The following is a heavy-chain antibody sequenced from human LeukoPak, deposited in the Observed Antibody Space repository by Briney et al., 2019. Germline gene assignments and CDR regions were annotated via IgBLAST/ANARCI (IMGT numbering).Heavy chain of an antibody. D-gene: IGHD2-2*01. J-gene: IGHJ5*02. V-gene: IGHV1-69*02. CDR3: ARGRGCSSTSCYFVNWFDP. CDR2: IIPILGIA. Sequence: ASVKVSCKASGGTCSSYTISWVRQAPGQGLEWMGRIIPILGIANYAQKFQGRVTITADKSTSTAYMELSSLRSEDTAVYYCARGRGCSSTSCYFVNWFDPWGQGTLVTVSS. CDR1: GGTCSSYT.